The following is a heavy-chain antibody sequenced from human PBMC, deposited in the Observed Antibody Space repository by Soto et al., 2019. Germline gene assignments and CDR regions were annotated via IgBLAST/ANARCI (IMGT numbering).Heavy chain of an antibody. D-gene: IGHD5-18*01. CDR2: IAYDGSKK. J-gene: IGHJ6*02. CDR1: GFVFSSYD. CDR3: AREKQSGGYSYRPPYYPYYYGLDV. Sequence: GGSLRLSCAASGFVFSSYDMHWVRQAPGKGLEWVSGIAYDGSKKYYADSVKGRFTISRDNSKNTLDLQMNSLRAEDTAMFYCAREKQSGGYSYRPPYYPYYYGLDVWGQGTTVTVTS. V-gene: IGHV3-30-3*01.